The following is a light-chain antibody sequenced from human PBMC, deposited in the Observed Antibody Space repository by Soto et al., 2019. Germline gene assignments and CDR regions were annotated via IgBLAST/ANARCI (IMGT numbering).Light chain of an antibody. CDR3: QQANSFPFT. Sequence: DIQMTQSPSSVSASVGDTVTITCRASQIINKWLAWYQQKPGEAPTLLIYAASTLQSGVPSRFSGSGSGTDLTLTISSLQPEDFATYYCQQANSFPFTFGPGTKVDIK. CDR1: QIINKW. CDR2: AAS. V-gene: IGKV1-12*02. J-gene: IGKJ3*01.